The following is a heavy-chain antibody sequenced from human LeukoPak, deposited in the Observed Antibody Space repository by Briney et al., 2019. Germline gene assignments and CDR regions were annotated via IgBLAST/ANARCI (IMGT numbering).Heavy chain of an antibody. V-gene: IGHV3-48*01. Sequence: GGSLRLSCAASGITFSSYSMNWVRQAPGKGLEWVSYISSSSSTIYYADSVKGRFTISRDNAKNSLYLQMNSLRAEDTAVYYCAREWDALDYWGQGTLVTVSS. J-gene: IGHJ4*02. CDR3: AREWDALDY. D-gene: IGHD1-26*01. CDR1: GITFSSYS. CDR2: ISSSSSTI.